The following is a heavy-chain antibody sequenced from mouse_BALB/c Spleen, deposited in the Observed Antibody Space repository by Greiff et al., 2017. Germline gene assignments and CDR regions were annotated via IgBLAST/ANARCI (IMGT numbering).Heavy chain of an antibody. J-gene: IGHJ3*01. Sequence: QVQLKESGAELMKPGASVKISCKATGYTFSSYWIEWVKQRPGHGLEWIGEILPGSGSTNYNEKFKGKATFTADTSSNTAYMQLSSLTSEDSAVYYCARRGNYGGFAYWGQGTLVTVSA. D-gene: IGHD2-1*01. V-gene: IGHV1-9*01. CDR3: ARRGNYGGFAY. CDR2: ILPGSGST. CDR1: GYTFSSYW.